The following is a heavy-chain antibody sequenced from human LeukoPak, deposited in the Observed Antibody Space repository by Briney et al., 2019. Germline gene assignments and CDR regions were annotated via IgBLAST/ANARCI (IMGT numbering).Heavy chain of an antibody. CDR2: INRDGREK. D-gene: IGHD2-2*01. V-gene: IGHV3-7*03. CDR3: VRWDLRYCSDPSCYIDHYGMDV. J-gene: IGHJ6*02. CDR1: GFTFISFW. Sequence: PGGSLRLSCAASGFTFISFWMSWVRQAPGKELEWVANINRDGREKQYVDSVKGRFSISRDNAKNSLYLQMSSLRVEDTAVYYCVRWDLRYCSDPSCYIDHYGMDVWGQGTTVTVSS.